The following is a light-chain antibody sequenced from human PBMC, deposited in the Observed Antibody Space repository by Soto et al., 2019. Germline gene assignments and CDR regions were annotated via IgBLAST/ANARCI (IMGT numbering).Light chain of an antibody. J-gene: IGKJ1*01. V-gene: IGKV3-20*01. CDR2: GAS. CDR1: QSVANN. Sequence: EIVLIQSPGPLSLSPGERATFSCWASQSVANNLAWYQHKPGQAPRLLIYGASNRATGFPDRFSGSGSGTDFTLTISRLETEDFAVYYCQLYDSSSWTFGQGTKVDIK. CDR3: QLYDSSSWT.